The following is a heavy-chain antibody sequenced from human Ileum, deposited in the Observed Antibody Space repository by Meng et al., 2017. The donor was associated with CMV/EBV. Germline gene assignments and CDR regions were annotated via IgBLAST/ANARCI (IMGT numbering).Heavy chain of an antibody. D-gene: IGHD1-26*01. J-gene: IGHJ4*02. Sequence: CTCSGFSLSNSGVGVGWIRQPPGKALEWLALIYWNDDKRYSPSLKSRLTITKDTSKNQVVLTMTNMDPVDTATYYCAHWVKWELLDYWGQGTLVTVSS. CDR1: GFSLSNSGVG. CDR3: AHWVKWELLDY. CDR2: IYWNDDK. V-gene: IGHV2-5*01.